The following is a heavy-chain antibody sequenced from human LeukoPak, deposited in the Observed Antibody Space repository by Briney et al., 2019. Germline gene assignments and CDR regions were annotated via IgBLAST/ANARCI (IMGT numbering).Heavy chain of an antibody. CDR3: AKGRGRLHVNRGVYNYHYYMEV. Sequence: GSLRLSCAASGFTFSSYAMHWVRQAPGKGLEWVAVISYDGSNKYYADSVKGRFTISRDNAKNSLYLQMNSLGSEDTAIYYCAKGRGRLHVNRGVYNYHYYMEVWGTGTTVIVSS. CDR2: ISYDGSNK. CDR1: GFTFSSYA. V-gene: IGHV3-30*04. D-gene: IGHD3-10*01. J-gene: IGHJ6*03.